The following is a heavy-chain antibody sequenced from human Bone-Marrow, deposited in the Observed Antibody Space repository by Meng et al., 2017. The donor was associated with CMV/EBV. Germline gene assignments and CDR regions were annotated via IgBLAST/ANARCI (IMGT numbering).Heavy chain of an antibody. CDR1: EFTFSKYA. V-gene: IGHV3-23*01. D-gene: IGHD2-15*01. CDR2: MSGSGDFT. Sequence: GESLKISCAVSEFTFSKYAMSWVRQAPGKGLEWLSAMSGSGDFTYYADSVKGRFTISRDNSKNTLYLQMNSLRAEDTAVYYCAKDDFLGYCRIISCTGAMYVWGQGTTVTV. CDR3: AKDDFLGYCRIISCTGAMYV. J-gene: IGHJ6*02.